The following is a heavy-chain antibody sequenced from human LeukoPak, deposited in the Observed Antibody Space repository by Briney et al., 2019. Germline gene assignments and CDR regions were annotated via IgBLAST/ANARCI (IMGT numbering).Heavy chain of an antibody. J-gene: IGHJ4*02. D-gene: IGHD3-3*01. CDR1: GFTFSSYG. CDR3: AKVPLYDFWSGYPLPLGYYFDY. CDR2: IWYDGSNK. Sequence: PGRSLRLSCAASGFTFSSYGMHWVRQAPGKGLEWVAVIWYDGSNKYYADSVKGRFTISRDNSKNTLYLQMNSLRAEDTAVYYCAKVPLYDFWSGYPLPLGYYFDYWGQGTLVTVSS. V-gene: IGHV3-33*06.